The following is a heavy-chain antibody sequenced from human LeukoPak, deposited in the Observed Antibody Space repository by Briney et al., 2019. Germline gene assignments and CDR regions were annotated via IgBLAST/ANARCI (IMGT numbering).Heavy chain of an antibody. D-gene: IGHD2-2*01. Sequence: GASVKVSCKASGYTFTGYHMHWVRQAPGQGLEWMGRINPNSGDTNYAQNFQGRVTVTRDTSISTAYMELSRLRSDDTAVYYCARDYCSSTSCLFDYWGQGTLVTVSS. J-gene: IGHJ4*02. V-gene: IGHV1-2*06. CDR3: ARDYCSSTSCLFDY. CDR2: INPNSGDT. CDR1: GYTFTGYH.